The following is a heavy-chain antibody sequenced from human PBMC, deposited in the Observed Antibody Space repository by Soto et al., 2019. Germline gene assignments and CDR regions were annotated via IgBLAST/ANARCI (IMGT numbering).Heavy chain of an antibody. Sequence: PSETLSLTCAVYGGSVNGYYWNWIRQPPGKGLEWIGYIYYSGSTYYNPSLKSRVTISVDTSKNQFSLKLSSVTAADTAVYYCARSPVLGTFDYWGQGTLVTVSS. D-gene: IGHD3-16*01. J-gene: IGHJ4*02. CDR2: IYYSGST. CDR3: ARSPVLGTFDY. V-gene: IGHV4-59*08. CDR1: GGSVNGYY.